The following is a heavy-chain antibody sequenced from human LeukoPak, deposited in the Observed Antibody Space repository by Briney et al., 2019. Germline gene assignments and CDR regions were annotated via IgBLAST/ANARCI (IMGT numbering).Heavy chain of an antibody. J-gene: IGHJ4*02. CDR2: IYYSGST. CDR1: GGSISSSSYY. CDR3: ARRGKNSYAY. D-gene: IGHD5-18*01. V-gene: IGHV4-39*07. Sequence: SETLSLTCSVSGGSISSSSYYWGWIRQPPGKGLEWIGSIYYSGSTYYNPSLKSRVTISVDTSKNQFSLKLNSVTAADTAVYYCARRGKNSYAYWGQGTLVTVSS.